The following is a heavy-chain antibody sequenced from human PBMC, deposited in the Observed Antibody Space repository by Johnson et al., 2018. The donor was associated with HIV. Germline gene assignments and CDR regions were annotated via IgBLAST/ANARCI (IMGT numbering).Heavy chain of an antibody. CDR2: IKQDGSEK. J-gene: IGHJ3*02. CDR3: AKDKGVVILRGDAFDI. Sequence: VQLVESGGGVVQPGRSLRLSCAASGFTFSSYSIHWVRQAPVKGLEWVANIKQDGSEKYYVDSVKGRFTISRDNAKNSLYLQMNSLRTEDTALYYCAKDKGVVILRGDAFDIWGQGTMVTVSS. CDR1: GFTFSSYS. V-gene: IGHV3-7*03. D-gene: IGHD2-21*01.